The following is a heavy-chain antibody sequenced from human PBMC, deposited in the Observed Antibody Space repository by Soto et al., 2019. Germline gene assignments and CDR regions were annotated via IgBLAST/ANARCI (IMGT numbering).Heavy chain of an antibody. Sequence: QVQLQESGPGLVKPSQTLTLTCTVSGGSISSGRFYWSWIRQHPGKGLEWIGHISDSGSSYYNPSLESRVTISVDTYKNHFSLKLSAVTAADTAVYFCARTTFYDVFTAYYSLFDYWGQGTMVTVSS. D-gene: IGHD3-9*01. V-gene: IGHV4-31*03. CDR1: GGSISSGRFY. J-gene: IGHJ4*02. CDR3: ARTTFYDVFTAYYSLFDY. CDR2: ISDSGSS.